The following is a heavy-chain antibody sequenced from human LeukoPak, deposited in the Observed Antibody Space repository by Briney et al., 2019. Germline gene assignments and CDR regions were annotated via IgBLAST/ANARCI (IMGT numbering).Heavy chain of an antibody. D-gene: IGHD6-13*01. J-gene: IGHJ4*02. Sequence: SETLSLTCTVSGGSISSSSYYWGWIRQPPGKGLEWIGSIYYSGSTYYNPSLKSRVTISVDTSKNQFSLKLSSVTAADAAVYYCARHWYGHLDYWGQRTLVTVSS. CDR1: GGSISSSSYY. CDR3: ARHWYGHLDY. V-gene: IGHV4-39*01. CDR2: IYYSGST.